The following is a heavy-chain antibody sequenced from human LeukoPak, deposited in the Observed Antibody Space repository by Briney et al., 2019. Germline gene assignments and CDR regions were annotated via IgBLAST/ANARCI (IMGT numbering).Heavy chain of an antibody. V-gene: IGHV3-48*04. D-gene: IGHD1-7*01. CDR2: IRSSGSGT. J-gene: IGHJ4*02. CDR3: ARMNYVSTGWGAPFDY. CDR1: GFTFSSFS. Sequence: GGSLRLSCAASGFTFSSFSMNWVRQAPGKGLEWVSYIRSSGSGTDYTGSVKGRFTISRDNAKNSLYLQMNSLRAEDTAVYYCARMNYVSTGWGAPFDYWGQGTLVTVSS.